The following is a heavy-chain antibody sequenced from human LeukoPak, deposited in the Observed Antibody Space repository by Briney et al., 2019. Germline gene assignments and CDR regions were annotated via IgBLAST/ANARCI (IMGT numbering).Heavy chain of an antibody. J-gene: IGHJ4*02. CDR1: GFTFSSYE. Sequence: GGSLRLSCAASGFTFSSYEMNWVRQAPGKGLEWVSYISSSGSTIYYADSVKGRFTISRDNAKNSLYLQMNSLRAEDTAVYYCARETLAARMFDYWGQGALVTVSS. D-gene: IGHD6-6*01. CDR2: ISSSGSTI. CDR3: ARETLAARMFDY. V-gene: IGHV3-48*03.